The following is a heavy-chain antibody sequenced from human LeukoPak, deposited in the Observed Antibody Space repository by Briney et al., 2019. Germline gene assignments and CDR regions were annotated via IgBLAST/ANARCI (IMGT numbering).Heavy chain of an antibody. V-gene: IGHV4-34*01. CDR3: ARQISRRGYSG. Sequence: SETLSLTCAVYGGSFSGYYWSWIRQPPGKGLEWIGEINHSGSTNYNPSLKSRVTISVDTSKNQFSLKLSSVTAADTAVYYCARQISRRGYSGWGQGTLVTASS. J-gene: IGHJ4*02. CDR1: GGSFSGYY. D-gene: IGHD5-12*01. CDR2: INHSGST.